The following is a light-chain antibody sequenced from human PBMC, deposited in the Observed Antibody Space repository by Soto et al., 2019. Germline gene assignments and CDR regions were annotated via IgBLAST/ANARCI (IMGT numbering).Light chain of an antibody. CDR2: AAS. J-gene: IGKJ1*01. CDR3: LQVSSFPRT. V-gene: IGKV1-39*01. CDR1: QSISKY. Sequence: DIQLTQSPSSLSASVGDRVTITCRASQSISKYLNWYQQRRGKAPELLIYAASSLQGGVPARFSGSGSGTEFTLTISSLQPEDFATYYCLQVSSFPRTLGQGTKVEIK.